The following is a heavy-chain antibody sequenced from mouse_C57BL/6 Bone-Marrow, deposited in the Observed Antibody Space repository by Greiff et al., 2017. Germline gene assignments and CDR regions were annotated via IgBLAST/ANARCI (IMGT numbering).Heavy chain of an antibody. D-gene: IGHD1-1*01. CDR2: IDPANGNT. CDR1: GFNIKNTY. J-gene: IGHJ4*01. Sequence: EVQLQQSVAELVRPGASVKLSCTASGFNIKNTYMHWVKQRPEQGLEWIGRIDPANGNTKYAPKFQGKATITADTSSNTAYLQLSSLTSEDTAIYYCALIYYYGSSYGNYAMDYWGQGTSVTVSS. CDR3: ALIYYYGSSYGNYAMDY. V-gene: IGHV14-3*01.